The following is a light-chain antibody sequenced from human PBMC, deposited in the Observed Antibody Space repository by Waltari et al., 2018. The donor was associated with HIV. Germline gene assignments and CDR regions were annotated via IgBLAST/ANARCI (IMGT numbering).Light chain of an antibody. J-gene: IGKJ5*01. CDR2: LAS. CDR3: MQCLQIHEIS. CDR1: ESLLRSNGDNL. V-gene: IGKV2-28*01. Sequence: DIVVTQSPLSLPVTPGAPASISCRSSESLLRSNGDNLLDWDGLKPGQYTQVLIYLASNRESGGSARFSGSGSGTDFTVRISRVEAGDVGVDYCMQCLQIHEISFGQGTRLEMK.